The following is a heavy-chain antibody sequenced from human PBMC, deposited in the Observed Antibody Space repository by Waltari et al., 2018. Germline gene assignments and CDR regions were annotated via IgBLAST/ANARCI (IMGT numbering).Heavy chain of an antibody. CDR1: GFTFSSYA. D-gene: IGHD1-20*01. J-gene: IGHJ5*02. Sequence: QVQLVESGGGVVQPGRSLRLSCAASGFTFSSYAMHWVRQAPGKGLEWVAVISYDGSNKYYADSVKGRFTISRDNSKNTLYLQMNSLRAEDTAVYYCARGPRYNWNDGYWFDPWGQGTLVTVSS. CDR2: ISYDGSNK. CDR3: ARGPRYNWNDGYWFDP. V-gene: IGHV3-30-3*01.